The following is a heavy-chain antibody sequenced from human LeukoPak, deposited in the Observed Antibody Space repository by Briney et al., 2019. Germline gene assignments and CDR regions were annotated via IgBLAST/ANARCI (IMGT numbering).Heavy chain of an antibody. CDR1: GFTFSSYG. J-gene: IGHJ6*02. V-gene: IGHV3-33*01. CDR3: ARDPSISRGIYYYYYGMDV. D-gene: IGHD3-3*02. CDR2: IWYDGSNK. Sequence: GGSLRLSRAASGFTFSSYGMHWVRQAPGKGLEWVAVIWYDGSNKYYADSVKGRFTISRDNSKNTLYLQMNSLRAEDTAVYYCARDPSISRGIYYYYYGMDVWGQGTTVTVSS.